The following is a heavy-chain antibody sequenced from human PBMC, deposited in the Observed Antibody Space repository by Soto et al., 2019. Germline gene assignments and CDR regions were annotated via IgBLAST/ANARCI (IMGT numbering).Heavy chain of an antibody. CDR1: GGSVSSGSYY. Sequence: SETLSLTCTVSGGSVSSGSYYWSWIRQPPGKGLEWIGYIYYSGSTYYNPSLKSRVTISVDTSKNQFSLKLSSVTAADTAVYYCARGGLRIDYWGQGTLVTVSS. V-gene: IGHV4-61*01. J-gene: IGHJ4*02. CDR2: IYYSGST. CDR3: ARGGLRIDY.